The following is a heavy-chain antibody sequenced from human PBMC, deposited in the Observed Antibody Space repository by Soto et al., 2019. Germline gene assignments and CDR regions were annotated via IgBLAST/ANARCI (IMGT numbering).Heavy chain of an antibody. V-gene: IGHV4-34*01. CDR3: ASSRFDWLLSWFDP. J-gene: IGHJ5*02. CDR2: INHSGST. Sequence: PSETLSLTWAVYGGSFSGYYWSWIRQPPGKGLEWIGEINHSGSTNYNPSLKSRVTISVDTSKNQFSLKLSSVTAADTAVYYCASSRFDWLLSWFDPWGQGTLVTVSS. CDR1: GGSFSGYY. D-gene: IGHD3-9*01.